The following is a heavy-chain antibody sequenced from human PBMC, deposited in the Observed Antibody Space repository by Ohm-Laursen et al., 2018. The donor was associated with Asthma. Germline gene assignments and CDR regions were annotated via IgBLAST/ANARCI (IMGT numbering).Heavy chain of an antibody. CDR1: GFTFSSYG. J-gene: IGHJ6*02. CDR2: ISYDGSNK. CDR3: AKDLLMGSSSSRGMDV. V-gene: IGHV3-30*18. D-gene: IGHD6-6*01. Sequence: RSLRLSCAASGFTFSSYGMHWVRQAPGKGLEWVAVISYDGSNKYYADSVKGRFTISRDNSKNTLYLQMNSLRAEDTAVYYCAKDLLMGSSSSRGMDVWGQGTTVTVSS.